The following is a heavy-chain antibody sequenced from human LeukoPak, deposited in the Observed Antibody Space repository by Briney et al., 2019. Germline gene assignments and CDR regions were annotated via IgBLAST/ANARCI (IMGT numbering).Heavy chain of an antibody. CDR2: ISAYNGNT. CDR3: ARVIGSPPYYYYYYMDA. J-gene: IGHJ6*03. V-gene: IGHV1-18*01. CDR1: GYTFTSYG. Sequence: ASVKVSCKASGYTFTSYGISWVRQAPGQGLEWMRWISAYNGNTNYAQKLQGRVTMTTDTSTSTAYMELRSLRSDDTAVYYCARVIGSPPYYYYYYMDAWGKGTTVTVSS. D-gene: IGHD3-10*01.